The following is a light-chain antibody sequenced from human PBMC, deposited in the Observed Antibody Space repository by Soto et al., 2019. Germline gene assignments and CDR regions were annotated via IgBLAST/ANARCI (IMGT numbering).Light chain of an antibody. V-gene: IGKV1-39*01. J-gene: IGKJ1*01. CDR3: QQTYSILWA. CDR2: AAS. CDR1: QSIGPY. Sequence: DIQMTQSPSSLSASIGDIVTITCRASQSIGPYLNWYQQKPGKAPQLLIYAASTLHSGVPSRFSGSGSGTDFTLTISSLQPEDFATYYCQQTYSILWAFGQGTKVDNK.